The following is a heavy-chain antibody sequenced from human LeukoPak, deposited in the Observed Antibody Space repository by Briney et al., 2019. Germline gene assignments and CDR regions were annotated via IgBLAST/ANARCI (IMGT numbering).Heavy chain of an antibody. V-gene: IGHV1-2*02. CDR3: ARVRYRLAETFIDY. Sequence: ASVKVSCKASGYVFTGYYMHWVRQAPGQGLEWMGWINPNSGDTNYAQKFQGRVTMTRDTSISTAYMELSRLRSDDTAVYYCARVRYRLAETFIDYWGQGTLVTVSS. D-gene: IGHD3-9*01. CDR1: GYVFTGYY. CDR2: INPNSGDT. J-gene: IGHJ4*02.